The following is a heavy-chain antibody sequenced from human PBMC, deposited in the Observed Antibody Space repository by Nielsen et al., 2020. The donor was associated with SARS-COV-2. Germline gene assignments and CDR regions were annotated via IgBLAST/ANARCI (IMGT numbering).Heavy chain of an antibody. D-gene: IGHD1-14*01. CDR1: GFTFSSYW. Sequence: GESLKISCAASGFTFSSYWMSWVRQAPGKGLEWVANIKQDGSEKYYVDSVKGRFTISRDNAKNSLYLQMNSLRGDDTAVYYCVRAGAGWFDPWGQGTLVTVSS. CDR3: VRAGAGWFDP. V-gene: IGHV3-7*01. CDR2: IKQDGSEK. J-gene: IGHJ5*02.